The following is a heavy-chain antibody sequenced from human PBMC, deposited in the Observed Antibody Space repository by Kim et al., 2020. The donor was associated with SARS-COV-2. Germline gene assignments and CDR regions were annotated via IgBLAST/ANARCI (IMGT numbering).Heavy chain of an antibody. Sequence: GGSLRLSCAASGFTFSSYAMHWVRQAPGKGLEWVAVISYDGSNKYYADSVKGRFTISRDNSKNTLYLQMNSLRAEDTAVYYCARGGGGYYYGSGSYYNEVWGVDYWGQGTLVTVSS. J-gene: IGHJ4*02. D-gene: IGHD3-10*01. CDR1: GFTFSSYA. V-gene: IGHV3-30*04. CDR2: ISYDGSNK. CDR3: ARGGGGYYYGSGSYYNEVWGVDY.